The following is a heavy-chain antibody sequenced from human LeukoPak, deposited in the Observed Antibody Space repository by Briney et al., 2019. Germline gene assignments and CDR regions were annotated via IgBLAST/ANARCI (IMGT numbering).Heavy chain of an antibody. CDR3: ARGPLAAAVPFDY. V-gene: IGHV3-21*01. Sequence: GGSLRLSYAASGSTFSSYSMNWVRQAPGKGLEWVSSISSSSSYIYYADSVKGRFTISRDNAKNSLYLQMNSLRAEDTAVYYCARGPLAAAVPFDYWGQGTLVTVSS. D-gene: IGHD6-13*01. CDR1: GSTFSSYS. J-gene: IGHJ4*02. CDR2: ISSSSSYI.